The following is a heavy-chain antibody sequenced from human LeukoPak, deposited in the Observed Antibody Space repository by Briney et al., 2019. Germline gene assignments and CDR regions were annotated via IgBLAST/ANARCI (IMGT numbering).Heavy chain of an antibody. D-gene: IGHD1-26*01. Sequence: GESLKISCQGSGYSFTSYWIGWVRQAPGQGLEWMGWISAYNGNTNYAQKLQGRVTMTTDTSTSTAYMELRSLRSDDTAVYYCARSEWELLPDYWGQGTLVTVSS. CDR2: ISAYNGNT. V-gene: IGHV1-18*04. CDR1: GYSFTSYW. CDR3: ARSEWELLPDY. J-gene: IGHJ4*02.